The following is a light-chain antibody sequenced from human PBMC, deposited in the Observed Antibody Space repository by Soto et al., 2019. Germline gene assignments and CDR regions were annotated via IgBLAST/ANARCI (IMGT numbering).Light chain of an antibody. Sequence: QSVLTQPPSASGTPGQRVTISCSGSSSNIGSNYVYWYQHLPGTAPKLLIYSNNQRPSGVPDRFSGSKSGTSASLAISGLRSEDEADYYCAAWDDSLSGYVFGTGTNPTVL. CDR2: SNN. V-gene: IGLV1-47*02. J-gene: IGLJ1*01. CDR3: AAWDDSLSGYV. CDR1: SSNIGSNY.